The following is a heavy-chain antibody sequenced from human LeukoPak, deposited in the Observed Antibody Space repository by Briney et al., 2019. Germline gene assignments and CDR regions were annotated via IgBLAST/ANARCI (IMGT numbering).Heavy chain of an antibody. J-gene: IGHJ6*04. Sequence: GRSLRLSCAASGFTFSSYEMNWVRQAPGKGMEWVSYISSSGSTIYYADSVNGRFTISRDNAENSLYLQMNSLRAEDTAVYYCAELGITMIGVVWGKGTTVTISS. CDR1: GFTFSSYE. V-gene: IGHV3-48*03. CDR3: AELGITMIGVV. D-gene: IGHD3-10*02. CDR2: ISSSGSTI.